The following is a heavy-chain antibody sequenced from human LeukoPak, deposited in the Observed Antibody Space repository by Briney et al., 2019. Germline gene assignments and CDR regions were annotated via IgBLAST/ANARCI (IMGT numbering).Heavy chain of an antibody. CDR1: GGSIISTNNY. CDR3: ARLVNDHNPDY. Sequence: SETLSLTCTVSGGSIISTNNYWGWIRQPPGKVLEWIGTISHSGTTYYNPSLKSRVSMSIDTSKNQLSLNLSSVTAADTAVYFCARLVNDHNPDYWGQGTLVTVSS. CDR2: ISHSGTT. J-gene: IGHJ4*02. D-gene: IGHD1-1*01. V-gene: IGHV4-39*01.